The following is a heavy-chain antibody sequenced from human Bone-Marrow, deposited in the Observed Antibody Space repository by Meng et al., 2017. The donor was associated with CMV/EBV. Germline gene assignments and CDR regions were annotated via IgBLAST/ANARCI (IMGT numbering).Heavy chain of an antibody. Sequence: ASVKVSCKASGGTFSSYAISWVRQATGQGLEWMGWMNPNSGNTGYAQKFQGRVTMTRNTSISTAYMELSSLRSEDTAVYYCASYYHYSMDVWGQGTTVTVSS. J-gene: IGHJ6*02. CDR3: ASYYHYSMDV. CDR2: MNPNSGNT. V-gene: IGHV1-8*02. CDR1: GGTFSSYA.